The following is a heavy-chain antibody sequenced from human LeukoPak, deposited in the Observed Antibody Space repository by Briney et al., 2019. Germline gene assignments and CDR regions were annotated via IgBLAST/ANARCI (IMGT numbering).Heavy chain of an antibody. D-gene: IGHD5-12*01. Sequence: AGGSLRLSCAASGFTFSSYGMHWVRQAPGKGLEWVAFIRYDGSNKYYADSVKGRFTISRDNSKNTLYLQMNSLRAEDTAVYYCARGYSGYDPFDYWGQGTLVTVSS. CDR2: IRYDGSNK. CDR1: GFTFSSYG. J-gene: IGHJ4*02. CDR3: ARGYSGYDPFDY. V-gene: IGHV3-30*02.